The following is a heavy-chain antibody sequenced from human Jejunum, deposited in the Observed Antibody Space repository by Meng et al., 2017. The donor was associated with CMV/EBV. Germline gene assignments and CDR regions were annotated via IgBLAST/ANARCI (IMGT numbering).Heavy chain of an antibody. Sequence: QGQLVQSGAEVKKPGALVKVSCKASGYTFTSNGISWIRQAPGQGLEWMGWTSAYNTHTNYAQKFQDRFTMTTDTSTNTAYMELRNLRSDDTAIYYCARGTGAGNYWGPGTLVTVSS. V-gene: IGHV1-18*01. J-gene: IGHJ4*02. CDR2: TSAYNTHT. D-gene: IGHD1-26*01. CDR1: GYTFTSNG. CDR3: ARGTGAGNY.